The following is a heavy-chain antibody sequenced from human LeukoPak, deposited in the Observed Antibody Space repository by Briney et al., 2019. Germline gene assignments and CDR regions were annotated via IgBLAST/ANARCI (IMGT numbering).Heavy chain of an antibody. CDR3: ARPYYYDSSIDP. CDR1: GGSISSGDYY. J-gene: IGHJ5*02. D-gene: IGHD3-22*01. CDR2: TYYSGST. Sequence: SETLSLTCTISGGSISSGDYYWSWIRQPPGKGLEWIGYTYYSGSTYYNPSLKNRVSISVDTSKNQLSLNLSSVTAADTAVYYCARPYYYDSSIDPWGQGTLVTVSS. V-gene: IGHV4-30-4*01.